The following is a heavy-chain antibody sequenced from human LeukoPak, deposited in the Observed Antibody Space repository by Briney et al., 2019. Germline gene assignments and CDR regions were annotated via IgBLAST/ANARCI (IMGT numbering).Heavy chain of an antibody. D-gene: IGHD3-22*01. J-gene: IGHJ4*02. Sequence: PSETLSLTCTVSGGSIRSSSYYWGWIRQPPGKGLEWIGSIYYSGITYYNPSLKSRVTISVDTSKNQFSLKLSSVTAADTAVYYCARRRSGYHYFDYWGQGTLVTVSS. V-gene: IGHV4-39*01. CDR1: GGSIRSSSYY. CDR2: IYYSGIT. CDR3: ARRRSGYHYFDY.